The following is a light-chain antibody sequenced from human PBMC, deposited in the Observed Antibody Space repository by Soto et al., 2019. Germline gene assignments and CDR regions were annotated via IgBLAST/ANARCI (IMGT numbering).Light chain of an antibody. Sequence: TQSPASLSVTIGDRVTSTCRASQGINNYLAWYQQKPGKVPKLLIYAASHLQSGVPSRFSGSGSGTDFTLTIISLQPYEFASYYCQPYKRYSFGQGTKVDI. V-gene: IGKV1-27*01. CDR3: QPYKRYS. J-gene: IGKJ1*01. CDR2: AAS. CDR1: QGINNY.